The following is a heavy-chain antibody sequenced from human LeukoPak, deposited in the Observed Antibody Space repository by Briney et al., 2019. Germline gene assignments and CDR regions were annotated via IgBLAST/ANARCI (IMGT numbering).Heavy chain of an antibody. Sequence: ASVKISCKVSGYTFTDYYMHWVQQAPGKGLEWMGLVDPEDGETIYAEKFQGRVTITADTSTDTAYMELSSLRSEDTAVYYCATASAAAVQSRYFDYWGQGTLVTVSP. V-gene: IGHV1-69-2*01. J-gene: IGHJ4*02. CDR1: GYTFTDYY. CDR3: ATASAAAVQSRYFDY. CDR2: VDPEDGET. D-gene: IGHD6-13*01.